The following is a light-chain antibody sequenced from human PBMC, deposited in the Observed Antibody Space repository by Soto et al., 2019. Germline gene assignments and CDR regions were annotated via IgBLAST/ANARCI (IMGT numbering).Light chain of an antibody. CDR1: SSDVGGYNY. Sequence: QSALTQPASVSGSPGQSITISCTGTSSDVGGYNYVSWYQHHPGKAPKLMIYDVSNRPSGVSNRFSGSKSGNTASLIISGLQAEGEADYYCSSYTSSSTLSPYVFGTGTKLTVL. J-gene: IGLJ1*01. CDR3: SSYTSSSTLSPYV. CDR2: DVS. V-gene: IGLV2-14*03.